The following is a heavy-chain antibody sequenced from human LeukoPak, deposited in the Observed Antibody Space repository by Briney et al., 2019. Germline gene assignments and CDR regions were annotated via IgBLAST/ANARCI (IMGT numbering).Heavy chain of an antibody. CDR1: GDSINRYY. CDR2: IYYSGST. D-gene: IGHD3-16*01. V-gene: IGHV4-59*01. J-gene: IGHJ6*03. CDR3: ARSYDYYYHYMDV. Sequence: SETLSLTCTVSGDSINRYYWSWIRQPPGKGLEWIGYIYYSGSTNYNPSLKSRVSILIDTSKNQFSLKLNSVTAADTAVYYSARSYDYYYHYMDVWGKGTTVTVSS.